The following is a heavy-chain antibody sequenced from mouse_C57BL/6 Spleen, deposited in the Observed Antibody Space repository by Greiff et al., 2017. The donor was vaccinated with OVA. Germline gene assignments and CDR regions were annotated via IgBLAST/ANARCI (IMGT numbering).Heavy chain of an antibody. CDR3: TTGAWFAY. Sequence: VQLQQSGAELVRPGASVKLSCTASGFNIKDDYMHWVKQRPEQGLEWIEWIDPENGDTEYASKFQGKATITADTSSNTAYLQLSSLTSEDTAVYYCTTGAWFAYWGQGTLVTVSA. V-gene: IGHV14-4*01. J-gene: IGHJ3*01. CDR2: IDPENGDT. CDR1: GFNIKDDY.